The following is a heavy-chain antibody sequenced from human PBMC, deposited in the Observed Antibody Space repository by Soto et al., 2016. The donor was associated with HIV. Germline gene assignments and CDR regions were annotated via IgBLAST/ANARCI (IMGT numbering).Heavy chain of an antibody. CDR3: ARGPYYGDYPDYSYYYMDV. CDR2: IIPILVIT. Sequence: QVQLVQSGAEVKKPGSSVKVSCKASGGTFTTSAISWVRQAPGQGLDWMGGIIPILVITKYVQKFQGRVTITADKSTSTVYMELSTLRSDDTAVYYCARGPYYGDYPDYSYYYMDVRGKGTTVTVSS. J-gene: IGHJ6*03. D-gene: IGHD4-17*01. CDR1: GGTFTTSA. V-gene: IGHV1-69*10.